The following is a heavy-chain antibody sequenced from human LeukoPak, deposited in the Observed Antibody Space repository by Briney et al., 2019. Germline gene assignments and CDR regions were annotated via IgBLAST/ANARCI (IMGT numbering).Heavy chain of an antibody. CDR1: GFPFSSYA. CDR2: ISGSGAST. J-gene: IGHJ4*02. V-gene: IGHV3-23*01. Sequence: LAGGSLRLSCAASGFPFSSYAMNWVRQAPGKGLEWVSAISGSGASTYYADSVKDRFTLSRDDSKNTLYLQMNSLRAEDTAVYYCAKSRSSSSTSCYNYWGQGTLVTVSS. CDR3: AKSRSSSSTSCYNY. D-gene: IGHD2-2*02.